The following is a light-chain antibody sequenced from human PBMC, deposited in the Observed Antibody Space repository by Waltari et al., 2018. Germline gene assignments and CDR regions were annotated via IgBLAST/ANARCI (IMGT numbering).Light chain of an antibody. V-gene: IGLV4-69*01. CDR3: QTWGTGIQV. J-gene: IGLJ3*02. CDR1: GEYSAYA. Sequence: LVLTQSPSASASLGASVKLTCSLPGEYSAYAIAWHQQQPLKGPRYLMKVNSDGSHKKGDGISERFSGSSSDLDRYLIISRLQSDDEADYFCQTWGTGIQVFGSGTKLTVL. CDR2: VNSDGSH.